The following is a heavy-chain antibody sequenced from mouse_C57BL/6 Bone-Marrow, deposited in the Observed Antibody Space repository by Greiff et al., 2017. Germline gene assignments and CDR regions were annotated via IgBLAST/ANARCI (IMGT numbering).Heavy chain of an antibody. CDR1: GYTFPGYW. Sequence: VQLQQSGAELMKPGASVKLSCKATGYTFPGYWIEWVKQRPGHGLEWIGEILPGSGSTNYNEKFKGKAPFTADTSSNTAYMQLSSLTTEDSAIYYCLCLYYDYLYAMDYWGQGTSVTVSS. CDR2: ILPGSGST. CDR3: LCLYYDYLYAMDY. J-gene: IGHJ4*01. V-gene: IGHV1-9*01. D-gene: IGHD2-4*01.